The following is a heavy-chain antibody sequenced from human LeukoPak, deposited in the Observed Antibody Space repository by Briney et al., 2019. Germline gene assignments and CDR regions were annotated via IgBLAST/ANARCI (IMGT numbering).Heavy chain of an antibody. D-gene: IGHD6-13*01. J-gene: IGHJ6*02. CDR1: GYTFTSYG. Sequence: ASVKVSCKASGYTFTSYGISWVRQAPGQGLEWMGWISAYNGNTNYAQKLQGRVTMTTDTSTSTAYMELRSLRSDDTAVYYCAREYSSSWYSSHYYYGMDVWGQGTTVTVSS. CDR2: ISAYNGNT. V-gene: IGHV1-18*01. CDR3: AREYSSSWYSSHYYYGMDV.